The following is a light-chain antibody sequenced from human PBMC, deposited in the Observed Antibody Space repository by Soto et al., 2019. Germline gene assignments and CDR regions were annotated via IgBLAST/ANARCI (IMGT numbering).Light chain of an antibody. V-gene: IGKV3-11*01. CDR1: QSVSRY. Sequence: EIVLTQSPATLSLSPGERATLSCRASQSVSRYLAWYQQKPGQAPRLLIYDASNRATGIPARFSGSGSGTDFTLAIGSLEPEDFAADYCQQRTNWPLTFGGGTKVEIK. J-gene: IGKJ4*01. CDR3: QQRTNWPLT. CDR2: DAS.